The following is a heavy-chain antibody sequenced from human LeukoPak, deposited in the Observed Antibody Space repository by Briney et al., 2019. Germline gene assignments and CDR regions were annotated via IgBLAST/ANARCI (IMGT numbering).Heavy chain of an antibody. V-gene: IGHV3-30*02. J-gene: IGHJ6*03. CDR2: IRFDGSEE. CDR1: GLTNCA. Sequence: GGSLRLSCVAPGLTNCAMDWVRQAPGKGLGWVAFIRFDGSEEYYLESVKGRFTVSRDNSKNTVYLQMNSLRPEDTAVYYCAKEMFNGQSDPFIHYYFYMDVWGKGTTVTVSS. D-gene: IGHD2-8*01. CDR3: AKEMFNGQSDPFIHYYFYMDV.